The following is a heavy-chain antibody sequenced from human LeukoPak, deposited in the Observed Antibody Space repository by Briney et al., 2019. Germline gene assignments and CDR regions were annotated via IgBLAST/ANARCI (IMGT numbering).Heavy chain of an antibody. CDR3: ARDSGGFQLNFDY. CDR1: GFTVSSKY. Sequence: GGSLRLSCAASGFTVSSKYMSWVRQAPGKGLEWVSAISSGSDRIYYADSLKGRFTISRDNAKKSLYLHMNSLRAEDTAVYYCARDSGGFQLNFDYWGQGTLVTVSS. CDR2: ISSGSDRI. D-gene: IGHD3-10*01. V-gene: IGHV3-21*01. J-gene: IGHJ4*02.